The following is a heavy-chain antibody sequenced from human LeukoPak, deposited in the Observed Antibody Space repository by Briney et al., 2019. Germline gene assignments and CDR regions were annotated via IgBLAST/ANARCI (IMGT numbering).Heavy chain of an antibody. CDR2: ISRSSAYI. Sequence: PGGSLRLSCAASGFTLSSYSMNWVRQAPGKGLEWVSSISRSSAYIYYADSVKGRFTISRDNAKNSLYLQMNSLRAEDTAVYYCARGSGSYGYNAFDYWGQGTLVTVSS. V-gene: IGHV3-21*01. J-gene: IGHJ4*02. D-gene: IGHD5-18*01. CDR3: ARGSGSYGYNAFDY. CDR1: GFTLSSYS.